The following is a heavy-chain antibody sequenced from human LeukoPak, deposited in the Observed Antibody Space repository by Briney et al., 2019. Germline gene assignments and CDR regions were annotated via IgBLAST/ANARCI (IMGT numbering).Heavy chain of an antibody. J-gene: IGHJ4*02. CDR2: ISGDGVSS. D-gene: IGHD5-24*01. V-gene: IGHV3-43*02. CDR1: GFMFDDYA. Sequence: GGSLRLSCAASGFMFDDYAMHWVRQVPGRGLEWVSLISGDGVSSFYADSVKGRFTISRDNNNSSLSLQMRRLTTEDTAFYYCVREQFSHTSNYFDNWGQGILVTVSS. CDR3: VREQFSHTSNYFDN.